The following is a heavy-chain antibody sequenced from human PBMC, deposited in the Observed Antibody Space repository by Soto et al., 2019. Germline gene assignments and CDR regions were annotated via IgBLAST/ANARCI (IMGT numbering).Heavy chain of an antibody. Sequence: GGSLRLCCAASGFTFRNNVLSWVRQAPGKGLDWVSGITGSGRDTYYADSVKGRFTISRDNSKNMVFLQMNSLRAEDTALYYCAKNGLDNSPSAIDSWGPGTLVTSPQ. V-gene: IGHV3-23*01. CDR1: GFTFRNNV. J-gene: IGHJ4*02. CDR2: ITGSGRDT. D-gene: IGHD2-8*01. CDR3: AKNGLDNSPSAIDS.